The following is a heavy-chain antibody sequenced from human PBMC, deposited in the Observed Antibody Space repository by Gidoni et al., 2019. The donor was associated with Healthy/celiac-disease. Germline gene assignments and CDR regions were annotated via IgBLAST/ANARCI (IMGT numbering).Heavy chain of an antibody. CDR2: ISWNSGSI. J-gene: IGHJ3*02. V-gene: IGHV3-9*01. Sequence: EVQLVESGGGLVQPGRSLRLSCAASGFTFDDYAMHWVRQAPGKGLEWVSGISWNSGSIGYADSVKGRFTNSRDNAKNSLYLQMNSLRAEDTALYYCATLYYYDSSGYYSGAFDIWGQGTMVTVSS. D-gene: IGHD3-22*01. CDR3: ATLYYYDSSGYYSGAFDI. CDR1: GFTFDDYA.